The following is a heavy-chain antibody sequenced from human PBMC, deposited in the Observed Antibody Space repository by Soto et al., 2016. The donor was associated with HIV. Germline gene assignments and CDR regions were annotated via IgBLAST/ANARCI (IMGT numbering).Heavy chain of an antibody. D-gene: IGHD6-19*01. V-gene: IGHV3-7*01. Sequence: EVQLVESGGDLVQPGGSLTLSCAASGFTFSSYWMSWVRQAPGKGLEWVANIKQDGREKYYVDSVKGRFIISRDNAKNSLYLQMSSLRAEDTAVYYCARGRGYSSGWYRVAGTFDIRGQGTMVTVSS. J-gene: IGHJ3*02. CDR2: IKQDGREK. CDR1: GFTFSSYW. CDR3: ARGRGYSSGWYRVAGTFDI.